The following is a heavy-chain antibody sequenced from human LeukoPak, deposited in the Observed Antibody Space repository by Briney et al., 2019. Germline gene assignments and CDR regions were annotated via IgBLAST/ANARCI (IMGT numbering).Heavy chain of an antibody. CDR1: GYTFTRHY. D-gene: IGHD6-19*01. CDR3: ARDQVAGTYYFDH. J-gene: IGHJ4*02. CDR2: MSPGGGST. V-gene: IGHV1-46*01. Sequence: PPASVNVSCKASGYTFTRHYIHWVRQAPGQGLEWVGIMSPGGGSTSYPQKFQGRVTMTRDTSTSTVYMELSSLRSEDTAVYYCARDQVAGTYYFDHWGQGTLITVSS.